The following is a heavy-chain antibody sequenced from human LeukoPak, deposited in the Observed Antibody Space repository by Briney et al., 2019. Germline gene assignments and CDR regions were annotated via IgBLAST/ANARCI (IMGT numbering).Heavy chain of an antibody. CDR1: GESISSGNY. J-gene: IGHJ4*02. D-gene: IGHD6-19*01. CDR2: IYQSGIT. Sequence: SGTLSLTCGVSGESISSGNYWNWVRQPPGKGLEWIGDIYQSGITNYNPSLKSRVTMSVDKSKNEFSLKLDSVTAADTAVYYCARDPRPRGGWFYFDYWGQGILVTVSS. V-gene: IGHV4-4*02. CDR3: ARDPRPRGGWFYFDY.